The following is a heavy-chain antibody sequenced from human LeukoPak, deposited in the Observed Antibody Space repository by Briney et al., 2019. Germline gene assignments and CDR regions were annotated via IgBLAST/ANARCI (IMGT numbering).Heavy chain of an antibody. CDR3: AKDPPYSSGWYDY. J-gene: IGHJ4*02. Sequence: GGSLRLSCAASGFTFSSSAMSWVRQVPGKGLEWVSGISASGGSTSYADSVRGRFTISRDNSKNTLYVQMNSLRDEDTAVYYCAKDPPYSSGWYDYWGQGTLVTVSS. V-gene: IGHV3-23*01. D-gene: IGHD6-19*01. CDR2: ISASGGST. CDR1: GFTFSSSA.